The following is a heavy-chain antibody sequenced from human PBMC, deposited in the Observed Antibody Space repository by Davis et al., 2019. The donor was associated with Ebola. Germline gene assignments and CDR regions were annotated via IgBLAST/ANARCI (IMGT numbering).Heavy chain of an antibody. V-gene: IGHV1-2*06. D-gene: IGHD5-18*01. CDR1: GYTFTGYY. CDR3: AREREVDTTMAGYYYGMDV. CDR2: INPYNGGT. J-gene: IGHJ6*04. Sequence: ASVKVSCKSSGYTFTGYYMHWVRRAPGQGLEWMGRINPYNGGTNYAQKFQGRVTMTRDTSISTAYMELSSLRSEDTAVYYCAREREVDTTMAGYYYGMDVWGKGTTVTVSS.